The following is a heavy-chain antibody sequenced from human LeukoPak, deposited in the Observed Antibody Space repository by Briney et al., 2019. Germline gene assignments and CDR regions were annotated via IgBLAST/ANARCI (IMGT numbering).Heavy chain of an antibody. CDR2: IFSGGST. CDR3: ARGLGGYTSSQAY. J-gene: IGHJ4*02. V-gene: IGHV3-66*01. Sequence: GSLRLSCAASGFTVSSNYMSWVRQGPGKGLEWVSVIFSGGSTFYADSVKGRFTISRDNSKNTLYLQMNSLRAEDTAVYYCARGLGGYTSSQAYWGQGTLVTVSS. D-gene: IGHD6-13*01. CDR1: GFTVSSNY.